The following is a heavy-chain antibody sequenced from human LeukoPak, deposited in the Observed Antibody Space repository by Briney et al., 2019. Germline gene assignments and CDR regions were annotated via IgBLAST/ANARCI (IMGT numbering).Heavy chain of an antibody. CDR3: ARHYGP. Sequence: SETLSLTCAVYGGSFSGYYWSWIRQPPGKGLEWIGSIYDSGSTYYNPSLKGRVTISVDTSKNQFSLKLNSVTAADTAVYYCARHYGPWGQGTLVTVSS. D-gene: IGHD3-16*01. J-gene: IGHJ5*02. CDR1: GGSFSGYY. CDR2: IYDSGST. V-gene: IGHV4-34*01.